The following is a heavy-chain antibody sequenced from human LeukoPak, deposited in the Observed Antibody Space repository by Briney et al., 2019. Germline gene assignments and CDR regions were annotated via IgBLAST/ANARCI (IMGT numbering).Heavy chain of an antibody. CDR1: GYTFTSYG. J-gene: IGHJ4*02. D-gene: IGHD1-26*01. CDR2: ISAYNGNT. V-gene: IGHV1-18*01. Sequence: GASVKVSCKASGYTFTSYGISWVRQAPGQGLEWMGWISAYNGNTNYAQKLQGRVTITADESTSTAYMELSSLRSDDTAVYYCAREWGSSGSYFDYWGPGTLVTVSS. CDR3: AREWGSSGSYFDY.